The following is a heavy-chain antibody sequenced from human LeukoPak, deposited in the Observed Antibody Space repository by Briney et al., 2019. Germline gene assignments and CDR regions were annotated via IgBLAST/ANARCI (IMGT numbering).Heavy chain of an antibody. CDR3: ARGGSCSSTSCYRHYYYGMDV. D-gene: IGHD2-2*01. CDR2: INHSGST. J-gene: IGHJ6*02. V-gene: IGHV4-34*01. CDR1: GGSFSGCY. Sequence: SETLSLTCAVYGGSFSGCYWSWIRQPPGKGLEWIGEINHSGSTNYNPSLKSRVTISVDTSKNQFSLKLSSVTAADTAVYYCARGGSCSSTSCYRHYYYGMDVWGQGTTVTVSS.